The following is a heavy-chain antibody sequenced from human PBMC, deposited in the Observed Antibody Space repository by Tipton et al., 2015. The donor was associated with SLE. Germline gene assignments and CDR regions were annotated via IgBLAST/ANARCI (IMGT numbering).Heavy chain of an antibody. CDR2: IYTTGTT. D-gene: IGHD5-12*01. CDR3: ARCGDGYDGAGYHYPHYMAV. J-gene: IGHJ6*03. V-gene: IGHV4-61*02. CDR1: GVSVSSRSYY. Sequence: TLSLTCSVSGVSVSSRSYYWSWIRQPAGKGLEWIGRIYTTGTTNYNPSLKSRVTISLDTSKNQFSLRLSSVTAADTAVYYCARCGDGYDGAGYHYPHYMAVWGKGTTVIVSS.